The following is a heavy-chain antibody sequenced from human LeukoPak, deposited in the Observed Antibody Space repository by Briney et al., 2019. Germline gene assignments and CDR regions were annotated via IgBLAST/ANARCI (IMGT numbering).Heavy chain of an antibody. V-gene: IGHV3-30-3*01. J-gene: IGHJ6*02. D-gene: IGHD3-10*01. CDR3: ARDGYYYGSGSYFYYYYYGMDV. Sequence: GGSLRLSCAASGFTFSSYAMHWVRQAPGKGLEWVAVISYDGSNKYYADSVKGRFTISRDNSKNTPYLQMNSLRAEDTAVYYCARDGYYYGSGSYFYYYYYGMDVWGQGTTVTVSS. CDR1: GFTFSSYA. CDR2: ISYDGSNK.